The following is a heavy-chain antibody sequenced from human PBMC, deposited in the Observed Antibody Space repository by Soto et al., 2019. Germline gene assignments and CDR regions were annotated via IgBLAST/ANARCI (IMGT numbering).Heavy chain of an antibody. CDR2: ISYDGSNK. J-gene: IGHJ4*02. CDR3: ASILGRYRGGTFDY. V-gene: IGHV3-30-3*01. D-gene: IGHD1-26*01. Sequence: VQLLESGGGLVQPGGSLRLSCATSGFTFSSYAMHWVRQAPGKGLEWVAVISYDGSNKYYADSVKGRFTISRDNSKNTLYLQMNSLRAEDTAVYYCASILGRYRGGTFDYWGQGTLVTVSS. CDR1: GFTFSSYA.